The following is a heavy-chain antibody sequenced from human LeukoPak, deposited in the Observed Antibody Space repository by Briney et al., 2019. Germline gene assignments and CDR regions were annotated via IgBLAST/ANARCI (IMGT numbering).Heavy chain of an antibody. CDR1: GDSVSSNSVA. CDR2: TYYRSKWYN. Sequence: SQTLSLTCAISGDSVSSNSVAWNWIRQSPSSGLEWLGRTYYRSKWYNDYAVSVKSRITINPDTSKNQFSLQLNSATPEDTAVYYCAREVAVAASFDYWGQGTLVTVSS. CDR3: AREVAVAASFDY. D-gene: IGHD6-19*01. J-gene: IGHJ4*02. V-gene: IGHV6-1*01.